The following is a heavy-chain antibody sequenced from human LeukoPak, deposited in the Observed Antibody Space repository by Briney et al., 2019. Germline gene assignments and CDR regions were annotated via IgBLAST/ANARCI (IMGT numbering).Heavy chain of an antibody. CDR3: ARDGGRGVYYMDV. D-gene: IGHD1-26*01. Sequence: ASVKVSCKASGYTFTGYYMHWVRQAPGQGLEWMGWINPNSGGTNYAQKFQGRVTMTRDTSISTAYMELSRPRSDDTAVYYCARDGGRGVYYMDVWGKGTTVTVSS. V-gene: IGHV1-2*02. J-gene: IGHJ6*03. CDR1: GYTFTGYY. CDR2: INPNSGGT.